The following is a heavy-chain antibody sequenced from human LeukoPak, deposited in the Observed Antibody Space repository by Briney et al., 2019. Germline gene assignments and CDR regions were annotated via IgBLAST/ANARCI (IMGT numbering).Heavy chain of an antibody. CDR1: GFTFSTYA. CDR3: ARGTLVATHY. V-gene: IGHV3-23*01. CDR2: IRSSGGST. J-gene: IGHJ4*02. D-gene: IGHD5-12*01. Sequence: GGSLRLSCVASGFTFSTYAMTWVRLAPGKGLEWASGIRSSGGSTSYADSVKGRFAISRDISKNTLYLQMNSLRAEDTAVYYCARGTLVATHYWGQGTLVTVSS.